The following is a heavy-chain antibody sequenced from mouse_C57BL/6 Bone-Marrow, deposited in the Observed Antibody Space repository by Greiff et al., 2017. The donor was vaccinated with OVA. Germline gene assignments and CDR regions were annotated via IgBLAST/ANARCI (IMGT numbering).Heavy chain of an antibody. CDR1: GYTFTSYW. D-gene: IGHD1-1*01. Sequence: QVQLQQPGAELVMPGASVKLSCKASGYTFTSYWMHWVKQRPGQGLEWIGEIDPSDSYTNYNQKFKGKSTLTVDKSSSTAYMQLSSLTSEDSAVYYGARTPCGSSYGDYWGQGTTLTVSA. CDR2: IDPSDSYT. CDR3: ARTPCGSSYGDY. J-gene: IGHJ2*01. V-gene: IGHV1-69*01.